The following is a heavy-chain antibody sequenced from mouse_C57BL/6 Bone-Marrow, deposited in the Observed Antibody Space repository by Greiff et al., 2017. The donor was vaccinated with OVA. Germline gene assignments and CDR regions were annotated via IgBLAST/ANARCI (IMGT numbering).Heavy chain of an antibody. CDR2: ISNGGGST. CDR1: GFTFSDFY. CDR3: ARLDAMDY. Sequence: EVKLMESGGGLVQPGGSLKLSCAASGFTFSDFYMYWIRQTPEKGLEWVAYISNGGGSTYYPDTVKGRFTISRDNAKNTLYLQMSRLKSEDTAMYYCARLDAMDYWGQGTSVTVSS. J-gene: IGHJ4*01. V-gene: IGHV5-12*01.